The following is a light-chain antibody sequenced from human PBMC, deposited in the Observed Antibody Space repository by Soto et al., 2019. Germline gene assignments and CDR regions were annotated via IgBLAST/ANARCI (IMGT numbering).Light chain of an antibody. Sequence: AIQMTQSPSSLSASVGDRVTITCRASQNIRNDLGWYQQKPGKNPTLLIFAASSLEGGVPSGFSGSGSGTDFTLTISGLQPEDFATYYCLQDFNYPWTFGPGTKVEIE. CDR3: LQDFNYPWT. J-gene: IGKJ1*01. CDR2: AAS. CDR1: QNIRND. V-gene: IGKV1-6*01.